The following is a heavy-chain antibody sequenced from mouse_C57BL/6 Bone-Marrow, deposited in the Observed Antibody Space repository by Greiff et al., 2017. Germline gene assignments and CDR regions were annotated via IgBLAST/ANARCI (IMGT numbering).Heavy chain of an antibody. CDR1: GFTFSSYA. V-gene: IGHV5-9-1*02. CDR2: ISSGGDYI. J-gene: IGHJ3*01. D-gene: IGHD1-2*01. Sequence: EVKLVESGEGLVKPGGSLKLSCAASGFTFSSYAMSWVRQTPEKRLEWVAYISSGGDYIYYADTVKGRFTISRDNARNTLYLQMSSLESEDTAMYYCTRDARTTARRRFAYWGQRTLVTVSA. CDR3: TRDARTTARRRFAY.